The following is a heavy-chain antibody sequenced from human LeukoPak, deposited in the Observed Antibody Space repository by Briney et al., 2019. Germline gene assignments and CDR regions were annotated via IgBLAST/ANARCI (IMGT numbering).Heavy chain of an antibody. Sequence: GGSLRLSCAASGFTFSSYGMHWVRQAPGKGLEWVAFIRYDGSNKYYADSVKGRFTISRDNSKNTLYLQMNSLRAEDTAVYYCAKVMTGAGYSSGWYYFDYWGQGTLVTVSS. CDR1: GFTFSSYG. CDR3: AKVMTGAGYSSGWYYFDY. D-gene: IGHD6-19*01. J-gene: IGHJ4*02. V-gene: IGHV3-30*02. CDR2: IRYDGSNK.